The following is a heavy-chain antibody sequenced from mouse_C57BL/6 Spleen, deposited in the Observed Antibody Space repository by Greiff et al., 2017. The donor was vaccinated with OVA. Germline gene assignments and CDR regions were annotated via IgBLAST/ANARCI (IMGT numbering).Heavy chain of an antibody. CDR2: INPNNGGT. Sequence: EVQLVESGAELARPGASVKIPCKASGYTFTDYNMDWVKQSHGKSLEWIGDINPNNGGTIYNQKFKGKATLTVDKSSSTAYMELRSLTSEDTAVYYCARRGYSNYLYAMDYWGQGTSVTVSS. J-gene: IGHJ4*01. V-gene: IGHV1-18*01. CDR1: GYTFTDYN. D-gene: IGHD2-5*01. CDR3: ARRGYSNYLYAMDY.